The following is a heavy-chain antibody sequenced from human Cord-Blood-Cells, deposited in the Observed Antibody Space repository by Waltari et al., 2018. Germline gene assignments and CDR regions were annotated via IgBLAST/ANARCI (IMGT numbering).Heavy chain of an antibody. D-gene: IGHD3-9*01. Sequence: QVQLVQSGAEVKKPGSSVKVSCKASGGTFSSSAISWVRQPPGHGLEWMGGIIPNLGTANYAQKFQGRVTITADESTSTAYMELSSLRSEDTAVYYCARAKDYDILTGYTPDFDYWGQGTLVTVSS. CDR1: GGTFSSSA. CDR3: ARAKDYDILTGYTPDFDY. CDR2: IIPNLGTA. V-gene: IGHV1-69*01. J-gene: IGHJ4*02.